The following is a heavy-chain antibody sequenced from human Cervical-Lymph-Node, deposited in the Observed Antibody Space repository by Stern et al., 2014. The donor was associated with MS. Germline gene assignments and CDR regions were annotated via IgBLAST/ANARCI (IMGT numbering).Heavy chain of an antibody. V-gene: IGHV5-51*03. D-gene: IGHD6-13*01. CDR2: IFPGDSDA. CDR1: GYTFSNYW. CDR3: ARRKYSSSYYYYFGMDV. J-gene: IGHJ6*02. Sequence: EDQLVESGAEVKKPGESLRISCKGSGYTFSNYWIGWVRQMPGKGLEWIGSIFPGDSDARYSPSFQGQITISADKSSNTAFLQWNSLKASDTAMYYCARRKYSSSYYYYFGMDVWGQGTTVTVSS.